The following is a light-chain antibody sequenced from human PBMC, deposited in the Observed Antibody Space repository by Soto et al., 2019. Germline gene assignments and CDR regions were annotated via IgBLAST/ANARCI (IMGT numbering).Light chain of an antibody. V-gene: IGLV2-8*01. CDR1: SSDVGGYNY. CDR3: SSYAGNNNLRV. Sequence: QSALTQPPSASGSPGQSVTISCTGTSSDVGGYNYVSWYQQHPGKAPKLMIYEVIKRPSGVPDRFSGSKSGNTASLTVTGLQAEDEADYYCSSYAGNNNLRVFGGGTKLIVL. CDR2: EVI. J-gene: IGLJ2*01.